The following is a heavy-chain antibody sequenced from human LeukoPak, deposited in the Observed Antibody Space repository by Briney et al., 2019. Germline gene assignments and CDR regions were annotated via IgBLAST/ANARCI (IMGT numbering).Heavy chain of an antibody. CDR2: IYHSGST. Sequence: SETLSLTCTVSGYSISSGYYWGWIRQPPGKGLEWIGSIYHSGSTYYNPSLKSRVTISVDTSKNQFSLKLNSVTAADTAVYYCARGRGPNHFDYWGQGTLVTVSS. CDR1: GYSISSGYY. CDR3: ARGRGPNHFDY. V-gene: IGHV4-38-2*02. J-gene: IGHJ4*02. D-gene: IGHD1-14*01.